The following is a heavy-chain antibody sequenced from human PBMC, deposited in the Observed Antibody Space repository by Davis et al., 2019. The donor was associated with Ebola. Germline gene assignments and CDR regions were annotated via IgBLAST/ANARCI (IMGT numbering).Heavy chain of an antibody. V-gene: IGHV3-48*01. CDR2: ISSSGVTI. D-gene: IGHD4-17*01. CDR3: ARHDYGDSHFDY. Sequence: GESLKISCAASGFTFSSYGMHWVRQAPGKGLEWVSYISSSGVTIYYADSVKGRLTISRDNVKNSLYLQMNSLRAEDTAVYYCARHDYGDSHFDYWGQGTLVTVSS. CDR1: GFTFSSYG. J-gene: IGHJ4*02.